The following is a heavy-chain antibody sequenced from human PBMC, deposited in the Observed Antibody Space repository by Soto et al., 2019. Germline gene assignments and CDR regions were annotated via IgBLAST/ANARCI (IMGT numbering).Heavy chain of an antibody. D-gene: IGHD3-22*01. V-gene: IGHV3-30-3*01. CDR1: KFTFSSYP. CDR3: ARERSRGYYPHYSMDV. CDR2: ISFDGSNQ. J-gene: IGHJ6*02. Sequence: QVQLVESGGGVVQPGRSLRLSCAASKFTFSSYPMHWVRQAPGKGLEWVALISFDGSNQYYPDSVKGRFTISRDNSRNTLYLQMNSLRAGDTAVYYCARERSRGYYPHYSMDVWGQGTTVTVSS.